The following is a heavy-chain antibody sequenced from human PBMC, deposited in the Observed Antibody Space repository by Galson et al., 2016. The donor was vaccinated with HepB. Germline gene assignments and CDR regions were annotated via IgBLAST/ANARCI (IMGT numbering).Heavy chain of an antibody. J-gene: IGHJ4*02. V-gene: IGHV3-48*02. Sequence: SLRLSCAASGFIFSSYSMNWVRQAPGKGLEWVSYISRSTPTIYYADSVKGRFTVSRDNAKNSLYLQMNNLRDEDTAMYYCARDPHALDSWGQGTLVTVSS. CDR2: ISRSTPTI. CDR3: ARDPHALDS. CDR1: GFIFSSYS.